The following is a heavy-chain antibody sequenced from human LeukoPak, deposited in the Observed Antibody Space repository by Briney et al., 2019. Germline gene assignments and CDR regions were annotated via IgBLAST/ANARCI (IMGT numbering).Heavy chain of an antibody. CDR3: AKVSYDFWSGYLGPYYMDV. J-gene: IGHJ6*03. CDR2: ISGSGGST. D-gene: IGHD3-3*01. Sequence: GGSLRLSCAASGFTFSSYAMSWVRQAPGKGLEWVSAISGSGGSTYYADSVKGRFTISRDNSKNTLYLQMNSLRAEDTAVYYCAKVSYDFWSGYLGPYYMDVWGKGTTVTVSS. V-gene: IGHV3-23*01. CDR1: GFTFSSYA.